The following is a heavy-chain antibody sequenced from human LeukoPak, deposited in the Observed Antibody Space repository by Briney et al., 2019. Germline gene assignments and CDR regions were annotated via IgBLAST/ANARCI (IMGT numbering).Heavy chain of an antibody. Sequence: MASGTPFLPCTVSGGSFSSFYWGWIREPPGEGLEWIGYIYYSGNTDYNPSLKSRVTISVDTSKNQFSLKLSSVTAADTAVYYCARFSMKDWFFDYWGQGTLVTVSS. CDR1: GGSFSSFY. J-gene: IGHJ4*02. CDR3: ARFSMKDWFFDY. D-gene: IGHD3-9*01. V-gene: IGHV4-59*01. CDR2: IYYSGNT.